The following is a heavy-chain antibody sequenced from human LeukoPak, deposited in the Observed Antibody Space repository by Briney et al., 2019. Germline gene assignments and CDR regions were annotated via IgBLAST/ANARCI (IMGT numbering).Heavy chain of an antibody. J-gene: IGHJ6*03. CDR2: IYYSGST. D-gene: IGHD6-13*01. CDR3: ARGADGTEYYMDV. Sequence: PSETLSLTCTVSGGSISSSSYYWGWIRQPPGKGLEWIGNIYYSGSTYYNPSLKSRVTISLDTSKNQFSLKLSSVTAADTAVYYCARGADGTEYYMDVWGKGTTVTVSS. CDR1: GGSISSSSYY. V-gene: IGHV4-39*07.